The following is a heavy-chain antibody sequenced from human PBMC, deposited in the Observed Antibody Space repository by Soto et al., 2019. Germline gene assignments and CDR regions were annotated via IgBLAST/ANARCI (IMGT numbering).Heavy chain of an antibody. CDR3: AITSSAYYYYYGMDV. CDR2: IHTSGST. D-gene: IGHD3-3*01. V-gene: IGHV4-4*07. CDR1: GGSISSYY. Sequence: QVQLQESGPGLVEPSETLSLTCTVSGGSISSYYRSWIRQPAGKGLEWIGRIHTSGSTNYNPSLNSRGIMSVDTSKNQFSLMLYSVTAADTAVYYCAITSSAYYYYYGMDVWGQVTTVTVSS. J-gene: IGHJ6*02.